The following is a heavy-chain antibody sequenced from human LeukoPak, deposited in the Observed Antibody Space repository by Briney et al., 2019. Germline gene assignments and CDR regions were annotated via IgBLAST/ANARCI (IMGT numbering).Heavy chain of an antibody. CDR1: GFTFSSYA. Sequence: GESLRLSCAASGFTFSSYAMSWVRQAPGKGLEWLSTISGSGGKTHYADSVKGRFTISRDNAKNSLYLQMNSLRAEDTAVYYCARGLYYGMDVWGQGTTVTVSS. CDR2: ISGSGGKT. D-gene: IGHD3-22*01. V-gene: IGHV3-23*01. CDR3: ARGLYYGMDV. J-gene: IGHJ6*02.